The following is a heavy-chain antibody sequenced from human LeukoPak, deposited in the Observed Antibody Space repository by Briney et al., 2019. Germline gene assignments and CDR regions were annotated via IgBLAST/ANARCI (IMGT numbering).Heavy chain of an antibody. Sequence: SETLSLTCAVYGGSFSGYYWSWIRQPPGKGLEWIGYIDYSGSTNYNPSLKSRVTISVDTSKNQFSLKLSSVTAADTAVYYCARVGQGCFDLWGRGTLVTVSS. J-gene: IGHJ2*01. CDR3: ARVGQGCFDL. CDR2: IDYSGST. V-gene: IGHV4-59*01. CDR1: GGSFSGYY.